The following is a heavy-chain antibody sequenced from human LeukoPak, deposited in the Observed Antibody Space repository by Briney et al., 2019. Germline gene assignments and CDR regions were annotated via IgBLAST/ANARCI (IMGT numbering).Heavy chain of an antibody. J-gene: IGHJ4*02. Sequence: PGGSLRLSCAASGFTFSSYAMSWVRQAPGKGLEWVSAISGSGFSTYYADSVKGRFTISRDNFKNTLYLQMNSLRAEDTAVYYCAKDPPYYYDSSGYYDYWGQGTLVTVSS. CDR2: ISGSGFST. CDR3: AKDPPYYYDSSGYYDY. V-gene: IGHV3-23*01. CDR1: GFTFSSYA. D-gene: IGHD3-22*01.